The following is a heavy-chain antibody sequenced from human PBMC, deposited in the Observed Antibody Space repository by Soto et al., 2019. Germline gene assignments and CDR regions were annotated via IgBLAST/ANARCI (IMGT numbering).Heavy chain of an antibody. CDR1: GFSFSTYA. Sequence: QVQLVESGGGVVQPGRSLRLSCAASGFSFSTYAMHWVRQTPGTGLEWVAVISYDGDHKYYTDSVKGRITISRENSKKTLYLLMSSLRSQDTTIYYWARYPAPRDNEKLTRYFPFAYWGQGTLFTFSS. CDR3: ARYPAPRDNEKLTRYFPFAY. J-gene: IGHJ4*02. CDR2: ISYDGDHK. D-gene: IGHD3-9*01. V-gene: IGHV3-30-3*01.